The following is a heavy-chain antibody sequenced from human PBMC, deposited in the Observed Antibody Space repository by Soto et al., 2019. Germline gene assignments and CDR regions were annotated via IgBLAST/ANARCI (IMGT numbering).Heavy chain of an antibody. Sequence: LSLTCAVYGGSFSGYYWSWIRQPPGKGLEWIGEINHSGSTNYNPSLRSRVTISVDTSKNQFSLKLSSVTAADTAVYYCARGRLRFLEWTYYYGMDVWGQGTTVTVSS. V-gene: IGHV4-34*01. J-gene: IGHJ6*02. D-gene: IGHD3-3*01. CDR3: ARGRLRFLEWTYYYGMDV. CDR2: INHSGST. CDR1: GGSFSGYY.